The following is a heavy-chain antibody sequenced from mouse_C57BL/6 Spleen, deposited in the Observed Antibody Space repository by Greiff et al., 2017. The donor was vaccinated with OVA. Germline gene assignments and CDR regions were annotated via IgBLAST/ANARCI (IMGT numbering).Heavy chain of an antibody. D-gene: IGHD1-1*01. Sequence: EVQGVESGGGLVQPGGSLSLSCAASGFTFTDYYMSWVRQPPGKALEWLGFIRNKANGYTTEYNASVKGRFTISRDNSQSILYLQMNALRAEDSATYYCARYYYGSSYAMDYWGQGTSVTVSS. CDR1: GFTFTDYY. J-gene: IGHJ4*01. CDR3: ARYYYGSSYAMDY. CDR2: IRNKANGYTT. V-gene: IGHV7-3*01.